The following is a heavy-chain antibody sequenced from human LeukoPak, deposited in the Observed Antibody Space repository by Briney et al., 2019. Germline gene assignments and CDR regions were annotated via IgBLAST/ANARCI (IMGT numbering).Heavy chain of an antibody. J-gene: IGHJ4*02. Sequence: GGSLRLSCAASGLTFSIHWMNWVRQAPGKGLECVANINQDGSDKYYVDSVKGRFTISRDSTKNSLYLQMNSLRAEDTAVYYCVGGDYWGQGTLVTVSS. CDR3: VGGDY. CDR1: GLTFSIHW. V-gene: IGHV3-7*01. CDR2: INQDGSDK.